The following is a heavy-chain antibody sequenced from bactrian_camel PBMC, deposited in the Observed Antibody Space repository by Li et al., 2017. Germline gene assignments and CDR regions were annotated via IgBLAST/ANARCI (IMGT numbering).Heavy chain of an antibody. Sequence: HVQLVESGGGSVQAGGSLTLSCTYSEFSTSCIGWFRQAPGKGLEWVSSIYGDGSTYYADSVKGRFTVSKDNAKNTLYLQMNSLKPEDTAMYYCAADCSHPWLGPLKSGYNEWGQGTQVTVS. CDR1: EFSTSC. CDR2: IYGDGST. D-gene: IGHD1*01. V-gene: IGHV3S9*01. CDR3: AADCSHPWLGPLKSGYNE. J-gene: IGHJ4*01.